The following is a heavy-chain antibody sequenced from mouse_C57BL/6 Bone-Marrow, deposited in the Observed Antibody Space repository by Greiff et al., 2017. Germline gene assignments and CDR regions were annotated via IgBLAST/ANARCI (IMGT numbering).Heavy chain of an antibody. CDR3: ATRRDCYWYFDV. CDR2: IYPRSGNT. Sequence: QVQLKESGAELARPGASVKLSCKASGYTFTSYGISWVKQRTGQGLEWIGEIYPRSGNTYYNEKFKGKATLTADKSSSTAYMELRSLTSEDSAVYFCATRRDCYWYFDVGGTGTTVTVSS. D-gene: IGHD2-12*01. J-gene: IGHJ1*03. CDR1: GYTFTSYG. V-gene: IGHV1-81*01.